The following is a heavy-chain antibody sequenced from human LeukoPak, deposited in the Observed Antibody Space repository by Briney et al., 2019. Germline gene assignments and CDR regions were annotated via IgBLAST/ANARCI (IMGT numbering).Heavy chain of an antibody. CDR2: IRSKAYGGTT. CDR3: TRAEYYYDGSGYYLSDNWFDP. CDR1: GFTFGDYA. D-gene: IGHD3-22*01. J-gene: IGHJ5*02. V-gene: IGHV3-49*04. Sequence: GGSLRLSCTASGFTFGDYAMSWVRQAPGKGLEWVGFIRSKAYGGTTEYAASVKGRFTISRDDSKSIAYLQMNSLKTEDTAVYYCTRAEYYYDGSGYYLSDNWFDPWGQGTLVTVSS.